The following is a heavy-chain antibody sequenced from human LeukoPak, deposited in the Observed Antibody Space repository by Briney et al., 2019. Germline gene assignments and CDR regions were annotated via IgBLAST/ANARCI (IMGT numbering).Heavy chain of an antibody. J-gene: IGHJ5*02. CDR3: AKGITMVRGVSHWFDP. CDR1: GFTFSSYG. Sequence: GGSLRLSCAASGFTFSSYGMSWVRQAPGKGVEWVSAISGSGGSTYYADSVKGRFTISRDNSKNTLYLQMNSLRAEDTAVYYCAKGITMVRGVSHWFDPWGQGTLVTVSS. CDR2: ISGSGGST. V-gene: IGHV3-23*01. D-gene: IGHD3-10*01.